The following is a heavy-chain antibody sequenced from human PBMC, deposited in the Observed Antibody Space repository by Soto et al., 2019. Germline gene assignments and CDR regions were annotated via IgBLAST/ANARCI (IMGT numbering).Heavy chain of an antibody. D-gene: IGHD6-13*01. V-gene: IGHV1-69*06. J-gene: IGHJ6*02. CDR3: ARGGYSSTWSNLFDRSGLDV. CDR1: GGTFSSYA. Sequence: QVQLVQSGAEAKKPGSSVKVSCKTSGGTFSSYAISWVRQAPGQGLEWMGGIVPLFRTTNYAQKFQGRVTITSDTYTYTVYMELSGLRSGDTAVYYCARGGYSSTWSNLFDRSGLDVWGQGTTGTVSS. CDR2: IVPLFRTT.